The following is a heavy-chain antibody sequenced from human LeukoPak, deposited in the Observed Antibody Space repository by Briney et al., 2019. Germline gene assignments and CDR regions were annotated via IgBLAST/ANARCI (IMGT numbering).Heavy chain of an antibody. CDR1: GGSISSYY. CDR2: IYYSGST. J-gene: IGHJ5*02. CDR3: ASTPLVGALFWFDP. D-gene: IGHD1-26*01. Sequence: SETLSLTCTVSGGSISSYYWSWIRQPPGKGLEWIGYIYYSGSTNYHPSLKSRVTISVDTSKNQFSLKLSSATAADTAVYYCASTPLVGALFWFDPGGQGTLVTVSS. V-gene: IGHV4-59*01.